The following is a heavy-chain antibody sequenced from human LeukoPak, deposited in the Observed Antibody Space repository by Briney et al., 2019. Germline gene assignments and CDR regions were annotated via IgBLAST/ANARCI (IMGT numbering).Heavy chain of an antibody. CDR1: GFTFSKYW. V-gene: IGHV3-7*01. J-gene: IGHJ3*02. CDR2: IKPDGGDK. Sequence: GGSLRLSCADSGFTFSKYWMSWIRQAPGKGLEWVANIKPDGGDKYYVDSVRGRFTISRDNANKSLYLQMSSLRVEDTAVYYCARVGYYDSSGYLLGAFDIWGQGTMVTVSS. CDR3: ARVGYYDSSGYLLGAFDI. D-gene: IGHD3-22*01.